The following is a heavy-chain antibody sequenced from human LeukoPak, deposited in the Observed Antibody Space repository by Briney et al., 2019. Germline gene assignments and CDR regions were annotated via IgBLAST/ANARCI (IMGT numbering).Heavy chain of an antibody. D-gene: IGHD1-26*01. CDR2: ITSSSTYI. J-gene: IGHJ4*02. CDR3: ARAPSGSYSYFDN. CDR1: GFAFSTYT. Sequence: PGGSLSLSCAASGFAFSTYTINWVRLAPGKGLEWVSSITSSSTYIFYADSLKGRFTISRDNAKNSLYLQMNGLRAEDTAVYYCARAPSGSYSYFDNWGQGTLVTVSS. V-gene: IGHV3-21*01.